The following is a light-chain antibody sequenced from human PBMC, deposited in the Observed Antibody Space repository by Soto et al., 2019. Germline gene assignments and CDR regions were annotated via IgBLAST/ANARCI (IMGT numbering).Light chain of an antibody. Sequence: QSALTQPPSASGSLGQSVTISCSGTSKDVGRDNYVSWYQQHAGQTPKVIISDVFQRPSGVHDRFSGSKSGTTAYLTVSNLQSEDEAEYFCSSYGGRNNFVVFGGGTKLTVL. V-gene: IGLV2-8*01. CDR2: DVF. CDR1: SKDVGRDNY. J-gene: IGLJ2*01. CDR3: SSYGGRNNFVV.